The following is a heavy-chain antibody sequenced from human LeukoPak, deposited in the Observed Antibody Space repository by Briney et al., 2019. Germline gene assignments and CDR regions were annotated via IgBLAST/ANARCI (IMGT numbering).Heavy chain of an antibody. V-gene: IGHV3-48*03. J-gene: IGHJ6*02. CDR2: ISSSGSTI. Sequence: PGGSLRLSCAASGFTFSSFEMNWVRQAPGKGLEWVSYISSSGSTIYYADSVKGRFTISRDNAKNSLYLQMNSLRAEDTAVYYCAGNPTKYYYYGMDVWGQGTTVTVSS. CDR3: AGNPTKYYYYGMDV. CDR1: GFTFSSFE. D-gene: IGHD2-8*01.